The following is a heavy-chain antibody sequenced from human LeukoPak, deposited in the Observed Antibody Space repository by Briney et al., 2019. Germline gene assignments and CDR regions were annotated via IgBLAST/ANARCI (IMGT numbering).Heavy chain of an antibody. CDR3: AKNPVVVAATPFYFDY. D-gene: IGHD2-15*01. CDR1: GFTFSSYA. V-gene: IGHV3-23*01. Sequence: GGSLRLSCAASGFTFSSYAMSWVRQAPGKGLEWVSTISGSSGSTYYADSVKGRFTISRDNSKNTLYLQMNSLRAEDTAVYYCAKNPVVVAATPFYFDYWGQGTLVTVSS. J-gene: IGHJ4*02. CDR2: ISGSSGST.